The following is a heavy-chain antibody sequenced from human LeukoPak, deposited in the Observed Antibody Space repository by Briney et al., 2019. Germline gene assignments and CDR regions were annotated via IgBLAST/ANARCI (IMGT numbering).Heavy chain of an antibody. J-gene: IGHJ4*02. CDR1: GFTFSTYG. V-gene: IGHV3-48*01. CDR3: ATYSGYDRIFDY. D-gene: IGHD5-12*01. Sequence: GGSLRLSCEASGFTFSTYGMNWVRQAPGKGLEWVSYISGSSSAINYADSVKGRFTISRDNAKSSLSLQMNSLRAEDTAVYYCATYSGYDRIFDYWGQGTLVTVSS. CDR2: ISGSSSAI.